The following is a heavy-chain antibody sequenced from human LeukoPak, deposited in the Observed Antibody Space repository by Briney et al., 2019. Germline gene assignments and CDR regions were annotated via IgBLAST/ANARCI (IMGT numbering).Heavy chain of an antibody. V-gene: IGHV3-66*01. D-gene: IGHD3-3*01. J-gene: IGHJ4*02. Sequence: GGSLRLSCAASGFTFINHAMSWVRQAPGKGLEWVSVIYSGGSTYYADSVEGRFTISRDISKNTLYLQMNSLRAEDTAVYYCARSYGNYDFWSGYPGFDYWGQGTLVTVSS. CDR2: IYSGGST. CDR3: ARSYGNYDFWSGYPGFDY. CDR1: GFTFINHA.